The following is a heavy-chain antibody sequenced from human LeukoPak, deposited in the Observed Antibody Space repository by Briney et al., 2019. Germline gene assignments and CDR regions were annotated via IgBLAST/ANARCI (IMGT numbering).Heavy chain of an antibody. CDR1: GFTFSDYY. Sequence: GGSLRLSCAASGFTFSDYYMSWIRQAPGKGLEWVSYISSSGSTIYYADSVKGRFTISRDNAKNSLYLQMNSLRADDTAVYYCARGLDSGNYDYFDYWGQGTLVTVSS. CDR3: ARGLDSGNYDYFDY. V-gene: IGHV3-11*01. CDR2: ISSSGSTI. J-gene: IGHJ4*02. D-gene: IGHD1-26*01.